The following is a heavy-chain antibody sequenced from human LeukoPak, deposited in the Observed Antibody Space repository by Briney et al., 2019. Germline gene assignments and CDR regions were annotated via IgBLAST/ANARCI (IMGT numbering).Heavy chain of an antibody. CDR1: GFTFSSFW. CDR2: IKPDGSEK. D-gene: IGHD1-26*01. V-gene: IGHV3-7*01. J-gene: IGHJ4*02. CDR3: ATQIVGALDY. Sequence: GGSLTLSCAASGFTFSSFWMSWVRQAPGQGLEGVANIKPDGSEKYYVDSVEGRFTISRDNAKNSLYLQMNSLRAEDTAVYYCATQIVGALDYWGQGTLVTVSS.